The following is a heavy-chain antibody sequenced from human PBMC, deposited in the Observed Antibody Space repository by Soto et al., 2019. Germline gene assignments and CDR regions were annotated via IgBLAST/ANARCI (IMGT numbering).Heavy chain of an antibody. J-gene: IGHJ4*02. CDR3: ARWGWVRRGVSIAAAGDYFDY. D-gene: IGHD6-13*01. CDR2: ISYDGSNK. CDR1: GFTFSSYA. V-gene: IGHV3-30-3*01. Sequence: GGSLRLSCAASGFTFSSYAMHWVRQAPGKGLEWVAVISYDGSNKYYADSVKGRFTISRDNSKNTLYLQMNSLRAEDTAVYYCARWGWVRRGVSIAAAGDYFDYWGQGT.